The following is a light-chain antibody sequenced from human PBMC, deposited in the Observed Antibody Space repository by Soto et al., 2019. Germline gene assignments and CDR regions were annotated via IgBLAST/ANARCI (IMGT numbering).Light chain of an antibody. V-gene: IGKV3-11*01. CDR2: DAS. CDR1: QSVSSY. CDR3: QQRSNWPTIG. Sequence: TQSPATLSVSPGERVTLSCRASQSVSSYLAWYQQKPGQAPRLLIYDASNRATGIPARFSGSGSGTDFTLTISSLEPEDFAVYYCQQRSNWPTIGFGQGTRLEI. J-gene: IGKJ5*01.